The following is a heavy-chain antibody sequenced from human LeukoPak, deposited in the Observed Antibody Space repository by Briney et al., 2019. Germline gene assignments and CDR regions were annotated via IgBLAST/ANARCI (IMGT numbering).Heavy chain of an antibody. CDR2: ISGSGGST. J-gene: IGHJ4*02. D-gene: IGHD6-13*01. V-gene: IGHV3-23*01. Sequence: GGSLRLSYAASGFTFSSYAMSWVRQAPGKGLEWVSAISGSGGSTYYADSVKGRFTISRDNSKNTLYLQMNSLRAEDTAVYYCAKDRTPMGAAANDYWGQGTLVTVSS. CDR3: AKDRTPMGAAANDY. CDR1: GFTFSSYA.